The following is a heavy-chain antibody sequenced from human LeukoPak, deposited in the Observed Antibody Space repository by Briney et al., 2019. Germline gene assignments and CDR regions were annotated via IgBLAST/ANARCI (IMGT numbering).Heavy chain of an antibody. CDR3: ARQSNGLSL. D-gene: IGHD6-19*01. CDR2: IYPGDSDT. Sequence: GESLKISGKGSGYSLTSYLIGWLRRMPEKGLEWMGIIYPGDSDTRYSPSFQGQVTISAGKSISTAYLQWSSLKASDTAMYYCARQSNGLSLWGQGTLVTVSS. J-gene: IGHJ4*02. V-gene: IGHV5-51*01. CDR1: GYSLTSYL.